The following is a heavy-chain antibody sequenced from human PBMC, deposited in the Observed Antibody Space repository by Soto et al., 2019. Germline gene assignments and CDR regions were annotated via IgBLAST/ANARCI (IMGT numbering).Heavy chain of an antibody. CDR3: ARDLMIVVVIRAYYYGMDV. CDR1: GFTFSSYA. J-gene: IGHJ6*02. CDR2: ISYDGSNK. V-gene: IGHV3-30-3*01. D-gene: IGHD3-22*01. Sequence: GGSLRLSCAASGFTFSSYAMHWVRQAPGKGLEWVAVISYDGSNKYYADSVKGRFTISRDNSKNTLYLQMNRLRAEDTAVYYCARDLMIVVVIRAYYYGMDVWGQGTTVTVSS.